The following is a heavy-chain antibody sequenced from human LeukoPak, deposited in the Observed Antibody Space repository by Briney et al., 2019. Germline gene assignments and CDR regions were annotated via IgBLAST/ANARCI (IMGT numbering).Heavy chain of an antibody. V-gene: IGHV3-48*03. J-gene: IGHJ5*02. CDR1: GFTFTNFE. CDR3: ARAGPPAFDP. CDR2: ISYSGSTT. Sequence: PGGSLRLSCAASGFTFTNFEMNWVRQAPGKGLEWVSYISYSGSTTSYADSVKGRFTISRDNAKNSLYLQMNSLRAEDTAVYCCARAGPPAFDPWGQGTLVTVSS.